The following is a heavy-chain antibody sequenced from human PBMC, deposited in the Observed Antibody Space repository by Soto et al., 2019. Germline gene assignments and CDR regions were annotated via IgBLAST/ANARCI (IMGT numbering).Heavy chain of an antibody. CDR2: INAGNGNR. CDR3: ARRGGGTVTTRVTEYFQH. Sequence: QVQLVQSGAEVTKPGASVKVSCKASGYTFTSYAMHWVRHAPGQRLEWMGWINAGNGNRKYSQKFPVIVTITRDTAASTAYMELSSMRSEDTAVYYCARRGGGTVTTRVTEYFQHWGQGTLVTVSS. J-gene: IGHJ1*01. CDR1: GYTFTSYA. D-gene: IGHD4-17*01. V-gene: IGHV1-3*01.